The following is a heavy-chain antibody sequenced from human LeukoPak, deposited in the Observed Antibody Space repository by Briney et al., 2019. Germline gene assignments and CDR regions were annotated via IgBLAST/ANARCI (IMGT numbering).Heavy chain of an antibody. V-gene: IGHV3-7*03. Sequence: PGGSLRLSCAASGFTFSSYWMSWVRQAPGKGLEWVANIKEDGRQKYYVDSVKGRFTISRGNSKNTLYLQMNSLRADDTAVYYCAKLLNDYGDYYFDYWGQGTLVTVSS. J-gene: IGHJ4*02. CDR1: GFTFSSYW. D-gene: IGHD4-17*01. CDR2: IKEDGRQK. CDR3: AKLLNDYGDYYFDY.